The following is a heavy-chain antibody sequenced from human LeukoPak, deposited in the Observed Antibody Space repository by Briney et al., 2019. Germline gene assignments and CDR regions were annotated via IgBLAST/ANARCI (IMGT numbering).Heavy chain of an antibody. V-gene: IGHV3-74*01. CDR1: GFTFSSYW. CDR2: INSDGSIT. J-gene: IGHJ5*02. Sequence: PGGSLRLSCAGSGFTFSSYWMHWVRQAPGKGLLWVSRINSDGSITSYADSVKGRFTISRDNAKNTLYLQMNSLRAEDTAVYYCAKEGGSSTWYDGWFDPWGQGTLVTVSS. D-gene: IGHD6-13*01. CDR3: AKEGGSSTWYDGWFDP.